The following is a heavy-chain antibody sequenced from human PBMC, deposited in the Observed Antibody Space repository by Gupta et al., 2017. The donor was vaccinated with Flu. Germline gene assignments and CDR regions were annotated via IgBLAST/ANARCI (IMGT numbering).Heavy chain of an antibody. CDR3: ARDRFSGWYPSIHYYFDY. Sequence: QVQLVESGGGVVQPGRSLRLSCAASGFTFSSYGMHWVRQAPGKGLEWVAVIWYDGSNKYYADSVKGRFTISRDNSKNTLYLQMNSLRAEDTAVYYCARDRFSGWYPSIHYYFDYWGQGTLVTVSS. J-gene: IGHJ4*02. D-gene: IGHD6-19*01. CDR1: GFTFSSYG. CDR2: IWYDGSNK. V-gene: IGHV3-33*01.